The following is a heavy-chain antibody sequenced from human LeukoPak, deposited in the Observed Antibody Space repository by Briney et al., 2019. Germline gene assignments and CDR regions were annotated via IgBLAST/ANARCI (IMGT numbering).Heavy chain of an antibody. D-gene: IGHD3-10*01. CDR3: ARNYGSGSYYYYYMDV. V-gene: IGHV3-21*01. Sequence: GGSLRLSCAASGFTFSSYEMNWVRQAPGKGLEWVASISSSSTYIYYADSVKVRFTISRDNSKNTLYLQMNSLRVEDTAVYYCARNYGSGSYYYYYMDVWGKGTTVTISS. CDR1: GFTFSSYE. CDR2: ISSSSTYI. J-gene: IGHJ6*03.